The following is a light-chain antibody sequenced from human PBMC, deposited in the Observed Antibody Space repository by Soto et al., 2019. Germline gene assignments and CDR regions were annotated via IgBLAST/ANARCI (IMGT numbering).Light chain of an antibody. CDR3: NSFTPTNTYV. CDR1: SSDVGGFDH. J-gene: IGLJ1*01. Sequence: QSALTQPASVSGSPGQSITISCTGASSDVGGFDHVSWYQQHPGKVPRLLIYDVSSRPSGVSDRFSGSKSGNTASLTISGLQAEDEADYSCNSFTPTNTYVFGTGTKVTVL. V-gene: IGLV2-14*03. CDR2: DVS.